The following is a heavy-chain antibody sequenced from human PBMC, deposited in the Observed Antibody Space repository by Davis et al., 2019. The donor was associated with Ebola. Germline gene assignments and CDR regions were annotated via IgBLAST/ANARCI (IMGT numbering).Heavy chain of an antibody. D-gene: IGHD3-3*01. CDR3: AKSCLSFGVVKYHDGMDV. CDR1: GVTFSSYT. CDR2: IIPILGIA. V-gene: IGHV1-69*02. Sequence: SVKVSCKASGVTFSSYTISWVRHAPGQGLEWIGSIIPILGIANYAQKFKRRVTTTADKFTSSAYMELSSLRSEDTAVYYCAKSCLSFGVVKYHDGMDVWGKGTTVTVYS. J-gene: IGHJ6*04.